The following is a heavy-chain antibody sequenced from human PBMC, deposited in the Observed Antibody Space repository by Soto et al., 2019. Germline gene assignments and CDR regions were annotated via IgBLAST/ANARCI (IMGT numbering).Heavy chain of an antibody. CDR1: GFTFSDYY. V-gene: IGHV3-11*01. Sequence: QVQLVESGGGLVKPGGSLRLSCAASGFTFSDYYMSWIRQAPGKGLEWVSYISSSGSTIYYADSVKGRFTISRDNAKNSLYLQRNSLRAEDTAVYYCARDLAGSYGSGSYYNNWFDPWGQGTLVTVSS. J-gene: IGHJ5*02. CDR3: ARDLAGSYGSGSYYNNWFDP. CDR2: ISSSGSTI. D-gene: IGHD3-10*01.